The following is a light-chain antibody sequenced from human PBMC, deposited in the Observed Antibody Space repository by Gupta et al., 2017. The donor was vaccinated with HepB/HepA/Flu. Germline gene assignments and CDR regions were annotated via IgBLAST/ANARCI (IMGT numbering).Light chain of an antibody. J-gene: IGLJ3*02. Sequence: SVLTPPPSASRAPGLRVTISCSGSSSNIGSNTVNWYQQHPGAAPKLLIYNNNERPSGGPDRFSGSKSGTSASLAISGLQAEDEVDYYCAAWDDSLNGPVFGRGTKLTVL. V-gene: IGLV1-44*01. CDR3: AAWDDSLNGPV. CDR2: NNN. CDR1: SSNIGSNT.